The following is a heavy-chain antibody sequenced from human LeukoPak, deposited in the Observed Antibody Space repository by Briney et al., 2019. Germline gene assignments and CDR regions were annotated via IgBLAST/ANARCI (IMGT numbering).Heavy chain of an antibody. CDR3: ARVSNYYYDSSGIGPFDY. CDR1: DGSISSYY. V-gene: IGHV4-59*01. J-gene: IGHJ4*02. Sequence: SETLSLTCTVSDGSISSYYWSWMRQPRGKGLEWIGYIYYSGSTNYNPSLKSRVTISVDTSKNQFSLKLSSVTAADTAVYYCARVSNYYYDSSGIGPFDYWGQGTLVTVSS. D-gene: IGHD3-22*01. CDR2: IYYSGST.